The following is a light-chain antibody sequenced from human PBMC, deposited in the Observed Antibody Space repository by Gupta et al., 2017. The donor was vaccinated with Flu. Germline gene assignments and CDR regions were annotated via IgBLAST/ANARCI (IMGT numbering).Light chain of an antibody. Sequence: SITISCTGTSSDVGSYNLVSCDQQHPGKAPKLMIYEGSKRPAGVANRFSGSKSGNTASLTISGLQAEDEADYYCCSYAGSSSWVFGGGTKLTVL. CDR1: SSDVGSYNL. CDR2: EGS. V-gene: IGLV2-23*01. J-gene: IGLJ3*02. CDR3: CSYAGSSSWV.